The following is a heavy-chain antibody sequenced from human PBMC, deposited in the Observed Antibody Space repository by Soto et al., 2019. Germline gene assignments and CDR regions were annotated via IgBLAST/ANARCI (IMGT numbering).Heavy chain of an antibody. Sequence: PSETLSLTCTVSGGSISSYYWSWIRHPPGKGLEWIGYIFYSGNTNYNPSLRSRVTISRDSSKNSLYLQMNSLRAEDTAMYYCARVPSSGWPYFFDYWGLGTLVTVSS. J-gene: IGHJ4*02. CDR1: GGSISSYY. CDR2: IFYSGNT. D-gene: IGHD6-19*01. CDR3: ARVPSSGWPYFFDY. V-gene: IGHV4-59*12.